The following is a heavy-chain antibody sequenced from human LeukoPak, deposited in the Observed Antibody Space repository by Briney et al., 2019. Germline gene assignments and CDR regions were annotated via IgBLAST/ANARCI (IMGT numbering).Heavy chain of an antibody. CDR2: INEDGSEK. J-gene: IGHJ4*02. V-gene: IGHV3-7*01. CDR1: GIRFSALW. D-gene: IGHD2-2*01. Sequence: GSLRLSCVASGIRFSALWMNWVRQAPGKGLELVASINEDGSEKYYVDSVKGRFTISRDNPKKSLYLQLYSLRVDDTAVYFCARDSDAYDYWGQGTLATVSS. CDR3: ARDSDAYDY.